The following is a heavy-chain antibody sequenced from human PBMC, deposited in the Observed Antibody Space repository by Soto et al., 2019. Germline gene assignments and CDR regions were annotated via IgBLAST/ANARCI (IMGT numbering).Heavy chain of an antibody. CDR3: ARGLGSGDYS. Sequence: GASVKVSCKASGYTFTTYAMHWVRQAPGQRPEWMGWINAGNGNTKYSQKFQGRVTITRDTSAGTAYMELSSLRSEDTAVYYCARGLGSGDYSWGKGTLVTDSS. V-gene: IGHV1-3*01. D-gene: IGHD3-3*01. CDR1: GYTFTTYA. CDR2: INAGNGNT. J-gene: IGHJ4*02.